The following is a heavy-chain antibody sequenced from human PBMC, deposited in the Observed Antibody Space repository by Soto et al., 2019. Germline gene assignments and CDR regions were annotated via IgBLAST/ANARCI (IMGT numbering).Heavy chain of an antibody. V-gene: IGHV4-30-4*01. CDR3: ARVRGRLLRFDP. CDR2: IYYSGST. Sequence: ASETLSLTCTVSGGSISSGDYYWSWIRQPPGKGLEWIGYIYYSGSTNYNPSLKSRVTISVDTSKNQFSLKLSSVTAADTAVYYCARVRGRLLRFDPWGQGTLVTAPQ. D-gene: IGHD2-15*01. J-gene: IGHJ5*02. CDR1: GGSISSGDYY.